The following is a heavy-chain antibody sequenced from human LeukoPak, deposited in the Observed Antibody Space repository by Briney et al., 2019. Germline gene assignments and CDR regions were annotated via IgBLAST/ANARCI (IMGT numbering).Heavy chain of an antibody. CDR1: GYTLTELS. CDR3: ARVVAVAGTDAFDI. V-gene: IGHV1-24*01. D-gene: IGHD6-19*01. J-gene: IGHJ3*02. CDR2: FGPEDGET. Sequence: ASVKVSCKVSGYTLTELSMHWVRQAPGKGLEWMGGFGPEDGETIYAQKFQGRVTMTEDTSTDTAYMELSSLRSEDTAVYYCARVVAVAGTDAFDIWGQGTMVTVSS.